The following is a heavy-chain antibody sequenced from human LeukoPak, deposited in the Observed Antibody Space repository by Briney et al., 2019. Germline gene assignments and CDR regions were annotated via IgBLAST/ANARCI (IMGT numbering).Heavy chain of an antibody. D-gene: IGHD1-26*01. CDR3: ARDSGSYSTYYMDV. J-gene: IGHJ6*03. CDR2: ISAYNGNT. Sequence: ASVKVSCKASGYTFTSYGISWVRQAPGQGLEWMGWISAYNGNTNYAQKLQGRVTTTTDTSTSTAYMELRSLRSDDTAVYYCARDSGSYSTYYMDVWGKGTTVTVSS. CDR1: GYTFTSYG. V-gene: IGHV1-18*01.